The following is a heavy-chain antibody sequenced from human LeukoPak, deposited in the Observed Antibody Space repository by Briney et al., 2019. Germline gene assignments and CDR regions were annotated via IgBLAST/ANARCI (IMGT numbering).Heavy chain of an antibody. J-gene: IGHJ4*02. V-gene: IGHV4-39*01. D-gene: IGHD3-16*02. CDR3: ARLLDYVWGSYRYRGYFDY. CDR1: GGSISSSSYY. CDR2: IYYCGRT. Sequence: PSETLSPTCTVSGGSISSSSYYRGWIRQPPGKGLAWIGSIYYCGRTYYNPSLKSRVTISVDTSKNQFSLKLSSVTAADTAVYYCARLLDYVWGSYRYRGYFDYWGQGTLVTVSS.